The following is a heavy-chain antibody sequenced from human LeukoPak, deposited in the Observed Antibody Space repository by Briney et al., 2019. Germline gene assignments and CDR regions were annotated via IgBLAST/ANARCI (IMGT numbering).Heavy chain of an antibody. V-gene: IGHV4-31*03. J-gene: IGHJ4*02. CDR2: IYYSGST. D-gene: IGHD5-24*01. CDR3: AREDGYNIFDY. CDR1: GGSISSGAYY. Sequence: SETLSLTCTVSGGSISSGAYYWSWIRQHPGKGLEWIGYIYYSGSTYYNPSLKSRVTISVDTSKNQFSLKLSSVTAADTAVYYCAREDGYNIFDYWGQGTLVTVSS.